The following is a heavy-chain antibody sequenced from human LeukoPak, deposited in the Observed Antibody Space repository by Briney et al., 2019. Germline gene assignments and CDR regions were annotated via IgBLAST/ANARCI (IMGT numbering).Heavy chain of an antibody. CDR3: ARAEPPYDIGP. V-gene: IGHV1-18*01. CDR1: GYTFTSYG. J-gene: IGHJ5*02. Sequence: ASVKVSCKASGYTFTSYGISWVRQAPGQGLEWTGWISAYNGNTNYAQKLQGRVTMTTDTSTSTAYMELRSLRSDGTAVYYCARAEPPYDIGPWGQGTLVTVSS. D-gene: IGHD3-9*01. CDR2: ISAYNGNT.